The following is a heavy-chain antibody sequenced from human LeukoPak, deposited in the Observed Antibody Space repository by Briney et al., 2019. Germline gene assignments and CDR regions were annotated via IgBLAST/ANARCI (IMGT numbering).Heavy chain of an antibody. CDR2: ISSSSSYI. J-gene: IGHJ4*02. CDR3: ARAGGYDSSGYDEFDY. V-gene: IGHV3-21*01. Sequence: GGSLRLSCAASGFSFSTYSMNWVRQAPGKGLEWVSSISSSSSYIYYADSVKGRFTISRDNAKNSLYLQMNSLRAEDTAVYYCARAGGYDSSGYDEFDYWGQGTLVTVSS. CDR1: GFSFSTYS. D-gene: IGHD3-22*01.